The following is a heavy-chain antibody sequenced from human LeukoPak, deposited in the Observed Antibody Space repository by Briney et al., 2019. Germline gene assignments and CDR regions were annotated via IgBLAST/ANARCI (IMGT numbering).Heavy chain of an antibody. D-gene: IGHD2-15*01. CDR3: AKDRGLVVVAATLNFDY. J-gene: IGHJ4*02. CDR1: GFSVSVNY. Sequence: GGSLRLSCEISGFSVSVNYINWVRQAPGKGLEWVSVIHTDGTKYYGDSVKGRFIISRDESKNTVYLQMNSLRAEDTAVYYCAKDRGLVVVAATLNFDYWGQGTLVTVSS. V-gene: IGHV3-53*01. CDR2: IHTDGTK.